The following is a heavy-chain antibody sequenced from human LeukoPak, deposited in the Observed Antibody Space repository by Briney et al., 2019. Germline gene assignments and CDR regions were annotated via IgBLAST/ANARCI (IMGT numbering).Heavy chain of an antibody. Sequence: SGTLSLTCTVSGGSISSYYWSWIRQPPGKGLEWIGYIYYSGSTYYNPSLKSRVTISVDTSKNQFSLKLSSVTAADTAVYYCARDSGLGYDSSGYHLAFDIWGQGTMVTVSS. CDR2: IYYSGST. V-gene: IGHV4-30-4*01. CDR3: ARDSGLGYDSSGYHLAFDI. CDR1: GGSISSYY. J-gene: IGHJ3*02. D-gene: IGHD3-22*01.